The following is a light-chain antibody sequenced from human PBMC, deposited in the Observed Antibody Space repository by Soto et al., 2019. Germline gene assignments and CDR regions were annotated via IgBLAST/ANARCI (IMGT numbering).Light chain of an antibody. J-gene: IGKJ1*01. CDR1: QSISSY. CDR3: QQSYITLCT. V-gene: IGKV1-39*01. CDR2: AAS. Sequence: DIQMTQSPSSLSASVGDRVTITCRASQSISSYLNWYQQKPGKAPKLLIYAASSLQSGVPSRFSGSGSGTDFTLTISSLQAEDFATYCCQQSYITLCTFGQGTKVEIK.